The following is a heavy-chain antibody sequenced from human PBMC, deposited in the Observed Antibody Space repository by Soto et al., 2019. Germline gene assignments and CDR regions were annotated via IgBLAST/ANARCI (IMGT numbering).Heavy chain of an antibody. Sequence: GASVKVSCKASGYTFTSYYMHWVRQAPGQGLEWMGIINPSGGSTSYAQKFQGRVTMTRDTSTSTVYMELSSLRSEDTAVYYCARGAFKLELRAHMDVWGQGTTVTAP. V-gene: IGHV1-46*01. CDR1: GYTFTSYY. J-gene: IGHJ6*02. CDR2: INPSGGST. CDR3: ARGAFKLELRAHMDV. D-gene: IGHD1-7*01.